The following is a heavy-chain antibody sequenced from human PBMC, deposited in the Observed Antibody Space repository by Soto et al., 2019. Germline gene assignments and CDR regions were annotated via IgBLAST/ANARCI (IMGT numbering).Heavy chain of an antibody. Sequence: QVQLVESGGGVVQPGRSLRLSCAASGFTFSSYAMHWVRQAPGKGLEWVAVISYDGSNKYYADSVKGRFTISRDNSKNTLYLQMNSLRAEDTAVYYCARDSGVVTAIRLPDGTLDYWGQGTLVTVSS. D-gene: IGHD2-21*02. J-gene: IGHJ4*02. V-gene: IGHV3-30-3*01. CDR2: ISYDGSNK. CDR3: ARDSGVVTAIRLPDGTLDY. CDR1: GFTFSSYA.